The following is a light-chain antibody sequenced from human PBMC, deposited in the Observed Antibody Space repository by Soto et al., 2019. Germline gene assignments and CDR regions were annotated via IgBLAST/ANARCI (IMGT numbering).Light chain of an antibody. CDR3: QQYGSPLWT. Sequence: EIVLTQSPGTLSLSPGERATLSCRASQSVSSNYLAWYQHKPGQAPRLLIYGESIRATGIPDRFSGSGSGTDFTLTISRLEPEDFAVYYCQQYGSPLWTFGQGTKVEI. J-gene: IGKJ1*01. CDR1: QSVSSNY. V-gene: IGKV3-20*01. CDR2: GES.